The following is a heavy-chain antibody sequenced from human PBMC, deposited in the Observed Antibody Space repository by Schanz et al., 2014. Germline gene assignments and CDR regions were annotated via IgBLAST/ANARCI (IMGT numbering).Heavy chain of an antibody. CDR3: ARWYLIQGVNLDS. D-gene: IGHD3-10*01. CDR2: INTGGDST. V-gene: IGHV3-23*04. Sequence: EVQLVESGGGLVRPGGSLRLSCAASGFTFSTYAMAWVRQAPGKGLEWVSSINTGGDSTYYADSVKGRFTISRDNSRDTVYLQMNSLRADDTAMYYSARWYLIQGVNLDSWGQGTLVTVSS. J-gene: IGHJ4*02. CDR1: GFTFSTYA.